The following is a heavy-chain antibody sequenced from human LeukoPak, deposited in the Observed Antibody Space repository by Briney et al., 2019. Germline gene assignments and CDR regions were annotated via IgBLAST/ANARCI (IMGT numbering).Heavy chain of an antibody. CDR3: ARDMVYYYDSSGTGDAFDI. Sequence: ASVKVSCKASGYTLTSYYMHWVRQAPGQGLEWMGIINPSGGSTSYAQKFQGRVTMTRGTSASTVYMELSSLRSEDTAVYYCARDMVYYYDSSGTGDAFDIWGQGTMVTVSS. J-gene: IGHJ3*02. CDR2: INPSGGST. V-gene: IGHV1-46*01. CDR1: GYTLTSYY. D-gene: IGHD3-22*01.